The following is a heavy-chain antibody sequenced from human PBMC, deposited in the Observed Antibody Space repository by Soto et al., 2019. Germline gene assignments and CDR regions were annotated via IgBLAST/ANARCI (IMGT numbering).Heavy chain of an antibody. CDR3: ARVGYSSGWHYYYYGMDV. D-gene: IGHD6-19*01. J-gene: IGHJ6*02. V-gene: IGHV3-21*01. Sequence: GGSLRLSCAASGFTFSSYSMNWVRQAPGKGLEWVSSISSSSSYIYYADSMEGRFTISRDNAKNSLYLQMNSLRAEDTAVYYCARVGYSSGWHYYYYGMDVWGQGTTVTVSS. CDR2: ISSSSSYI. CDR1: GFTFSSYS.